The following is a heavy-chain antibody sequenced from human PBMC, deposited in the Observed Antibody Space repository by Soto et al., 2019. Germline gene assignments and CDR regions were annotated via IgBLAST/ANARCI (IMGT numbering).Heavy chain of an antibody. CDR2: LSHSGSV. J-gene: IGHJ4*02. CDR3: ANQRDSTTHFDY. D-gene: IGHD1-1*01. V-gene: IGHV4-39*01. CDR1: GGSVSNSQYL. Sequence: LQLQESAPGLVKPSEPLSLTCTVSGGSVSNSQYLWVWLRQPPGKGLEWMGTLSHSGSVRYNPSRNSPVTISVVTSKNQFSLRLPSVTAADTAVFYCANQRDSTTHFDYCGLGTLVTVSS.